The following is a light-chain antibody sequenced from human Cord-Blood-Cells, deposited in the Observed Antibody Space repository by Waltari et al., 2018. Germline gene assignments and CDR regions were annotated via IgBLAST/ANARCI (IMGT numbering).Light chain of an antibody. CDR2: QDR. J-gene: IGLJ2*01. V-gene: IGLV3-1*01. CDR3: QAWDSSTVV. CDR1: KLSAHS. Sequence: SYALTHPPSVSVSPVHTTSITCSGDKLSAHSGFWYQQKPGQSPVLVSYQDRKRPSGIPERFSGSNSGNTATLTISGTQAMDEADYYCQAWDSSTVVFGGGTKLTVL.